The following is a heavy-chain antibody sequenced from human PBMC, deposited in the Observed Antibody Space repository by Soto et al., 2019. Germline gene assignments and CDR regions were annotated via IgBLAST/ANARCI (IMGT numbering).Heavy chain of an antibody. V-gene: IGHV1-2*02. Sequence: AAVKVSCKASGYTFSGYYMHWVRQAPGQGLEWMGWINPDSGGTNYAQKFQGRVTMTRDTSISTAYMELSRLRSDDTAVYYCTRKVRDYNCYYRGQRPLSTVSS. CDR2: INPDSGGT. CDR3: TRKVRDYNCYY. CDR1: GYTFSGYY. D-gene: IGHD1-1*01. J-gene: IGHJ4*02.